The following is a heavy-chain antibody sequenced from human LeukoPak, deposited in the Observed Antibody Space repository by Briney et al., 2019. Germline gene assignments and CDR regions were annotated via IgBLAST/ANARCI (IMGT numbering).Heavy chain of an antibody. V-gene: IGHV4-30-4*01. CDR2: MYYSGST. D-gene: IGHD3-22*01. Sequence: PSETMSLTCTVSGGSISSGDYYWSWIRQPPGKGLEWIAYMYYSGSTYYNPSLKSRVTMSADTSKNQLSLKLSSVTAADTAVYYCARPYYYDSRIDPWGQGILVTVSS. J-gene: IGHJ5*02. CDR3: ARPYYYDSRIDP. CDR1: GGSISSGDYY.